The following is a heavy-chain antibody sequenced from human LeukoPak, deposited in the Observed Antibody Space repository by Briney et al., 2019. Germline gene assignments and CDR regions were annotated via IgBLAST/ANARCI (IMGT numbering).Heavy chain of an antibody. CDR1: GFTFSSYG. CDR2: IWYDGSNK. J-gene: IGHJ6*02. Sequence: GGSLRLSCAASGFTFSSYGMHWVRQAPGKGLEWVAVIWYDGSNKYYADSVKGRFTISRDNSKNTLYLQMNSLRAEDTAVYDCAKVSRHSSGWGTSYYYYGMDVWGQGTTVTVSS. D-gene: IGHD6-19*01. CDR3: AKVSRHSSGWGTSYYYYGMDV. V-gene: IGHV3-30*02.